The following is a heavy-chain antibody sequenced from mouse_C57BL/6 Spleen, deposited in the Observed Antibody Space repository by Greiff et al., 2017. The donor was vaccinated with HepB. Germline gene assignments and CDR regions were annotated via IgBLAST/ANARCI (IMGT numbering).Heavy chain of an antibody. CDR1: GYAFTNYL. CDR2: INPGSGGT. Sequence: VKLQQSGAELVRPGTSVKVSCKASGYAFTNYLIEWVKQRPGQGLEWIGVINPGSGGTNYNEKFKGKATLTADKSSSTAYMQLSSLTSEDSAVYFCARSNDYDHYYAMDYWGQGTSVTVSS. D-gene: IGHD2-4*01. J-gene: IGHJ4*01. CDR3: ARSNDYDHYYAMDY. V-gene: IGHV1-54*01.